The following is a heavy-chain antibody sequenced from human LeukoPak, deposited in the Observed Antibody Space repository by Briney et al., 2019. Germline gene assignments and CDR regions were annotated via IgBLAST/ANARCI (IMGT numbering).Heavy chain of an antibody. CDR2: IKQDGSEK. D-gene: IGHD5-24*01. J-gene: IGHJ4*02. Sequence: GGSLRLSCTASGFTFGDYAMSWFRQAPGKGLEWVANIKQDGSEKYYVDSVKGRFTISRDNAKNSLYLQMNSLRAEDTAVYYCARDSEMATPHWGQGTLVTVSS. CDR1: GFTFGDYA. CDR3: ARDSEMATPH. V-gene: IGHV3-7*01.